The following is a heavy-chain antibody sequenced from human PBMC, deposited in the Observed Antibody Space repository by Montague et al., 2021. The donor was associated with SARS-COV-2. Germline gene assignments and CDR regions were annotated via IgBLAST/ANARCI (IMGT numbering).Heavy chain of an antibody. J-gene: IGHJ4*02. CDR1: GGSISSANYY. CDR2: IYYSGSS. CDR3: ASQSGSYYNYFDL. D-gene: IGHD1-26*01. V-gene: IGHV4-31*03. Sequence: TLSLTCSVSGGSISSANYYWSWIRQHPGKGLEFIGYIYYSGSSSYNPSLKSRLTISVDTSKNRLSLRLSSVTAADKAIYFCASQSGSYYNYFDLWGQGTLVTVSS.